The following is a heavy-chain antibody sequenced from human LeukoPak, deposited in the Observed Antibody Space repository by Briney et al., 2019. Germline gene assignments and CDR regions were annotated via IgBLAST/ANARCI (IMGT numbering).Heavy chain of an antibody. CDR1: GFTFSSYG. Sequence: PGGSLRLSCAASGFTFSSYGMSWVRQAPGKGLEWVANIKQDGSENYYVDSVKGRFTISRDNTKNSLYLQMNSLRAEDTAVYYCARDHSYCSSTSCYVSYYYYYGMDVWGQGTTVTVSS. J-gene: IGHJ6*02. CDR2: IKQDGSEN. CDR3: ARDHSYCSSTSCYVSYYYYYGMDV. D-gene: IGHD2-2*01. V-gene: IGHV3-7*01.